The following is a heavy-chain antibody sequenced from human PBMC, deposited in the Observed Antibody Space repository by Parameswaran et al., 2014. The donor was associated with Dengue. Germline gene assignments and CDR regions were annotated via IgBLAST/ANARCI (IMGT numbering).Heavy chain of an antibody. V-gene: IGHV3-74*01. D-gene: IGHD3-10*01. Sequence: GSLRLSCAASGFTFSTYWMHWVRQAPGKGLVWVSRINSDGSSTSYADSVKGRFTISRDNAKNTMYLQMNSLRAEDTAVYYCARGEWYYYGSGNYFLDYWGQGTLVTVSS. J-gene: IGHJ4*02. CDR3: ARGEWYYYGSGNYFLDY. CDR1: GFTFSTYW. CDR2: INSDGSST.